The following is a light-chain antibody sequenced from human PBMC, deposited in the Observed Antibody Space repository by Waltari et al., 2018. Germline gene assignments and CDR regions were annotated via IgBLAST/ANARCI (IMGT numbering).Light chain of an antibody. Sequence: EVEMTQSPLTLPVTLGQPASISCRSTQSLVHTDGSTCVSWYHQRPGQSPRRLIYQVSKRDSGVPDRFSGSGSGTEFTLDISRVEAEDLGFYYCMQAKFWPWTFGQGTEVEIK. J-gene: IGKJ1*01. V-gene: IGKV2-30*02. CDR2: QVS. CDR3: MQAKFWPWT. CDR1: QSLVHTDGSTC.